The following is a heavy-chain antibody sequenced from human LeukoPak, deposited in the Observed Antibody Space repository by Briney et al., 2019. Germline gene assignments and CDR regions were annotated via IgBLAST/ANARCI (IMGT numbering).Heavy chain of an antibody. Sequence: SETLSLTCTVSGGSISSSSYYWGWIRQPPGKGLEWIGSIYYSGSTYYNPSLKSRVTISVDTSKNQFSLKLSSVTAADTAVYYCARLRYSSSPPNFDYWGQGTLVTVSS. D-gene: IGHD6-13*01. CDR3: ARLRYSSSPPNFDY. CDR2: IYYSGST. J-gene: IGHJ4*02. CDR1: GGSISSSSYY. V-gene: IGHV4-39*01.